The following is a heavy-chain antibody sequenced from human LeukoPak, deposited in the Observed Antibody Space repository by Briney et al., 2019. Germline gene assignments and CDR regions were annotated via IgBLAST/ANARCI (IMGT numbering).Heavy chain of an antibody. CDR2: IYHSGST. J-gene: IGHJ5*02. CDR3: ASYPHYDFLTGYFEGFDL. V-gene: IGHV4-4*02. Sequence: SGTLSLTCAVSGGSISTSNWWGWVRQPPGKGLEWIGEIYHSGSTNYNPSLKSRVTISVDKSKNQFSLKLSSVTAADTAVYYCASYPHYDFLTGYFEGFDLWGQGTLVTVSS. D-gene: IGHD3-9*01. CDR1: GGSISTSNW.